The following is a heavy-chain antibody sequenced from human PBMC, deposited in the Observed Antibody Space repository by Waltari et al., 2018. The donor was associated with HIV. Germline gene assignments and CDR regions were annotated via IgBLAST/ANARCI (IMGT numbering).Heavy chain of an antibody. Sequence: EVQLVESGGGLVQPGGSLRLSCSASGFPFSSYWVHWVRQAPGKGLVWVSGINRDGSTIRYADSVKGRFTISRDNAKNTLYLQMNSLRAEDTALYYCARGQYYSMDVWGQGTTVTVSS. CDR2: INRDGSTI. CDR1: GFPFSSYW. V-gene: IGHV3-74*01. CDR3: ARGQYYSMDV. D-gene: IGHD3-10*01. J-gene: IGHJ6*02.